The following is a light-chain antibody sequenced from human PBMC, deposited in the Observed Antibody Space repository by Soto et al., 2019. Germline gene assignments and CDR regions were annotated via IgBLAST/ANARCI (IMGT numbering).Light chain of an antibody. J-gene: IGKJ5*01. V-gene: IGKV3-20*01. CDR2: GAS. Sequence: EIVLTQSPGTLSLSAGERATLSCRASQSVGSDLAWYQQKRGQAPRLLIYGASTRATGIPARFSGSGSGTDFTLTISRLEPEDFAVYYCQQYGSSPNTFGQGTRLEIK. CDR3: QQYGSSPNT. CDR1: QSVGSD.